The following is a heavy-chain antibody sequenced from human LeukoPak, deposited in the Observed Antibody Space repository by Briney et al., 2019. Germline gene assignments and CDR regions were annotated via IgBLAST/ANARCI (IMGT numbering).Heavy chain of an antibody. CDR2: IYHSGST. J-gene: IGHJ4*02. CDR3: ARSSVLLDRLFDY. Sequence: SWVRQPPGKGLEWIGEIYHSGSTNYNPSLKSRVTISVDKSKNQFSLKLSSVTAADTAVYYCARSSVLLDRLFDYWGQGTLVTVSS. D-gene: IGHD3-10*01. V-gene: IGHV4-4*02.